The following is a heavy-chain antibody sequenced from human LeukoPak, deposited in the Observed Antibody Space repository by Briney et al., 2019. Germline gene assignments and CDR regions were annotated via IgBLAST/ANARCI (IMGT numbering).Heavy chain of an antibody. CDR3: ARGPSGNFDY. CDR1: GGSFSGYY. V-gene: IGHV4-34*01. J-gene: IGHJ4*02. CDR2: INHSGST. Sequence: TSETLSLTCAVYGGSFSGYYWSWIRQPPGKGLEWIGEINHSGSTNYNPSLKSRVTISVDTSKNQFSLKLSSVTAADTAVYYCARGPSGNFDYWGQGTLVTVSS.